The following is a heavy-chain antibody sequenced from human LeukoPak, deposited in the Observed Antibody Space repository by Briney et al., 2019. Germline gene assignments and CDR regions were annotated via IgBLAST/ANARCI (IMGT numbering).Heavy chain of an antibody. CDR2: ISSSSSYI. D-gene: IGHD3-9*01. CDR1: GFTFSSYS. Sequence: GGSLRLSCAASGFTFSSYSMNWVRQAPGKGLEWVSSISSSSSYIYYADSVKGRFTVSRDNARNSMYLQMNSLRAGDTAVYYCARLRYFDPSHYFDYWGQGSLVTVSS. CDR3: ARLRYFDPSHYFDY. J-gene: IGHJ4*02. V-gene: IGHV3-21*01.